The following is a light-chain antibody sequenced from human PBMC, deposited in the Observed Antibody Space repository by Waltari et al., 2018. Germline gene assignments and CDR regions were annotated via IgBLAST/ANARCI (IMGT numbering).Light chain of an antibody. CDR3: QQYNEWPRT. V-gene: IGKV3-15*01. CDR2: GAS. J-gene: IGKJ1*01. Sequence: EVVLTPSPATLSVSPGERSTLSCRPSQNVNYYLAWYQQKDGQAPRLLIYGASTRATGIPDRFSGSGSGTEFTLSISSLQSEDFAIYYCQQYNEWPRTFGQGTRVEI. CDR1: QNVNYY.